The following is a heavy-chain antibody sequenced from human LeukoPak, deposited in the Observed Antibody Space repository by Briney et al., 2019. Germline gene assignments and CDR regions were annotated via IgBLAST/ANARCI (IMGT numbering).Heavy chain of an antibody. CDR1: GFKFDDYS. Sequence: PGRSLRLSCAASGFKFDDYSMHWVRQVPGKGLEWVSGISGSGGSTYYADSVKGRFTISRDNSKNTLYLQMNSLRAEGTAVYYCAKTLSSGWDFDYWGQGTLVTVSS. D-gene: IGHD6-19*01. CDR3: AKTLSSGWDFDY. V-gene: IGHV3-23*01. J-gene: IGHJ4*02. CDR2: ISGSGGST.